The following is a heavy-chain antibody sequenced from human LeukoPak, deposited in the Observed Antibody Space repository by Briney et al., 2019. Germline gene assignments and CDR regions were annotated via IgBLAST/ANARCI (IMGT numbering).Heavy chain of an antibody. CDR1: GGSISSYY. J-gene: IGHJ6*03. CDR3: ARQLYSSGSYYAPMDV. Sequence: SETLSLTCTVSGGSISSYYWSWIRQPAGKGLEWIGRIYTSGSTNYNPSLKSRVTMSVDTSKNQFSLKLSSVTATDTAVYYCARQLYSSGSYYAPMDVWGKGTTVTISS. D-gene: IGHD3-10*01. CDR2: IYTSGST. V-gene: IGHV4-4*07.